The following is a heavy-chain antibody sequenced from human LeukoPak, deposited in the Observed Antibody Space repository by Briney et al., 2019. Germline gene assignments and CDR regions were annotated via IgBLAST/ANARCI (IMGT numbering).Heavy chain of an antibody. J-gene: IGHJ4*02. CDR1: GFTFSSYA. V-gene: IGHV4-34*01. Sequence: GSLRLSCAASGFTFSSYAMSWVRQAPGKGLEWIGEINHSGSTNYNPSLKSRVTISVDTSKNQFSLKLSSVTAADTAVYYCARRGYDWLGISLGFDYWGQGTLVTVSS. CDR2: INHSGST. D-gene: IGHD5-12*01. CDR3: ARRGYDWLGISLGFDY.